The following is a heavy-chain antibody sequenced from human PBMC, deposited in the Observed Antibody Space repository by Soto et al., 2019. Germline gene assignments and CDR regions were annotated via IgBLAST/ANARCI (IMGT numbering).Heavy chain of an antibody. Sequence: PSETLSLTCTVSGGSISSYYWSWIRQPPGKGLEWIGYIYYSGSTNYNTSLKSRVTISVDTSKNQFSLKLSSVTAADTAVYYCARTRTDYYYYYGMDVWGQGTTVTVSS. V-gene: IGHV4-59*01. CDR1: GGSISSYY. J-gene: IGHJ6*02. CDR3: ARTRTDYYYYYGMDV. CDR2: IYYSGST.